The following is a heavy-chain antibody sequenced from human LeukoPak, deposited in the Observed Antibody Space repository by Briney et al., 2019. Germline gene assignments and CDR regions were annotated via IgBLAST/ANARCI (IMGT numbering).Heavy chain of an antibody. J-gene: IGHJ5*02. CDR3: ASEICGGDCYSGWFDP. D-gene: IGHD2-21*02. CDR2: IISSGSTI. V-gene: IGHV3-48*03. Sequence: GGSLRLSCAASGFTFSSYEMSWVRQAPGKGLEWVSYIISSGSTIYYADSVKGRFTIARDNAKNSLYLKLNSLRAEDAAVYYCASEICGGDCYSGWFDPWGQGTLVTVSS. CDR1: GFTFSSYE.